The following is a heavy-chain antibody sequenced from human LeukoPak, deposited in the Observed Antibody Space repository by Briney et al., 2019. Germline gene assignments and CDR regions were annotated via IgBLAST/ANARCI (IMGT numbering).Heavy chain of an antibody. V-gene: IGHV3-21*01. CDR1: GFTFSSYS. CDR3: ARGLRYCSGGSCN. J-gene: IGHJ4*02. CDR2: ISSSSSYI. D-gene: IGHD2-15*01. Sequence: GGSLRLSCAASGFTFSSYSMNWVRQAPGKGLEWVSSISSSSSYIYYADSVKGRFTISRDNAKNSLYLKMNSLRAEDTAVYYCARGLRYCSGGSCNWGQGTLVTVSS.